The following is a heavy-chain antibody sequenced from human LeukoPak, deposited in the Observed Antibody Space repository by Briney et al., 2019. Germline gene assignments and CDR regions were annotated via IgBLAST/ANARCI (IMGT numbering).Heavy chain of an antibody. CDR1: GGSISSGDYY. Sequence: NPSETLSLTCTVSGGSISSGDYYWSWIRQPPGKGLEWIGEINHSGSTNYNPSLKSRVDISVDTSKNQYSLKLRSVTAADTAVYYCARHIDSRITMMACFDYWGQGTLVTVSS. J-gene: IGHJ4*02. CDR3: ARHIDSRITMMACFDY. V-gene: IGHV4-30-4*01. D-gene: IGHD3-22*01. CDR2: INHSGST.